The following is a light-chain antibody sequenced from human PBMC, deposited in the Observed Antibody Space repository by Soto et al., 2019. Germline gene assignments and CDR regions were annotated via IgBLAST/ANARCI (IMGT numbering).Light chain of an antibody. CDR2: GAS. CDR3: QQYGGSLT. CDR1: QSVNRIY. J-gene: IGKJ4*01. V-gene: IGKV3-20*01. Sequence: EIVLTQSPGTLSLSPGERATLSCRASQSVNRIYVAWYQQKPGQAPRLLMYGASNRVTGIPDRFSGSGSGTDFTLTISRLEPEDFAVYYCQQYGGSLTFGVGTKVES.